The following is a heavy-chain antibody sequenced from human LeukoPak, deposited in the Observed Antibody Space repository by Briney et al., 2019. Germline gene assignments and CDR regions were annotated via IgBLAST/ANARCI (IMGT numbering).Heavy chain of an antibody. CDR3: AKDQYYYDSSVSADKDY. J-gene: IGHJ4*02. CDR2: ISGSGGST. V-gene: IGHV3-23*01. Sequence: GGSLRLSCAASGFTFSSYAMSWVRQAPGKELEWVSAISGSGGSTYYADSVKGRFTISRDNSKNTLYLQMNSLRAEDTAVYYCAKDQYYYDSSVSADKDYWGQGTLVTVSS. CDR1: GFTFSSYA. D-gene: IGHD3-22*01.